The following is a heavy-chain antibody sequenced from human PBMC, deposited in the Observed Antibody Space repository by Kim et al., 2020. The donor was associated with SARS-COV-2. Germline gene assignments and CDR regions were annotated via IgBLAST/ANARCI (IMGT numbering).Heavy chain of an antibody. Sequence: SETLSLTCTVSGGSISSYYWSWIRQPPGKGLEWIGYIYFSGSTNYNPSLKSRVTISVDTSKNQFSLKLSSVTAADTAVYYCARDRGGGRGRDGYKNWFDPWGQGTLVTVSS. J-gene: IGHJ5*02. CDR2: IYFSGST. CDR1: GGSISSYY. CDR3: ARDRGGGRGRDGYKNWFDP. D-gene: IGHD5-12*01. V-gene: IGHV4-59*13.